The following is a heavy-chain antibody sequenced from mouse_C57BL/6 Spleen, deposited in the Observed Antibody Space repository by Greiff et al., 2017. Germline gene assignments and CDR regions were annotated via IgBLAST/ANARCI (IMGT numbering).Heavy chain of an antibody. CDR2: INPSNGGT. V-gene: IGHV1-53*01. D-gene: IGHD1-1*01. J-gene: IGHJ1*03. CDR3: ARGGEDYDGSSYWYFDV. CDR1: GYTFTSYW. Sequence: VQLQQPGAELVKPGASVKLSCKASGYTFTSYWMHWVKQRPGQGLEWIGNINPSNGGTNYNEKFKSKATLTVDKSSSTAYMQLSSLTSEDSAVYYCARGGEDYDGSSYWYFDVWGTGTSVTVSS.